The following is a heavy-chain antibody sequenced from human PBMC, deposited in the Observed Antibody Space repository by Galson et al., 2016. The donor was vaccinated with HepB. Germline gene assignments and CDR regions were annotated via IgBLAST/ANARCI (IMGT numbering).Heavy chain of an antibody. CDR2: IYSGGST. V-gene: IGHV3-53*01. Sequence: SLRLSCAASGFTVSSNYMSWVRQAPGKGLEWVAVIYSGGSTYYADSVKGRFTISRDNSKNTLYLQMNSLRAEDTAVYYCARATHTITYYYDSSGYKVDAFDIWGQGTMVTVSS. D-gene: IGHD3-22*01. CDR3: ARATHTITYYYDSSGYKVDAFDI. J-gene: IGHJ3*02. CDR1: GFTVSSNY.